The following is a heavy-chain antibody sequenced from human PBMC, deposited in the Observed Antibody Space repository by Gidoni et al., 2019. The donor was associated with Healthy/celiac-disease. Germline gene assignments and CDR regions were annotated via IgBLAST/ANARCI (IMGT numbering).Heavy chain of an antibody. CDR3: TTGYYDSSGYVDY. D-gene: IGHD3-22*01. Sequence: EVQLVESGGGLVKPGGSLRLSCAASGFTFSNAWMRWVRQAPGKGLEWVGRIKSKTDGGTTDYAAPVKGRFTISRDDSKNTLYLQMNSLKTEDTAVYYCTTGYYDSSGYVDYWGQGTLVTVSS. J-gene: IGHJ4*02. V-gene: IGHV3-15*01. CDR1: GFTFSNAW. CDR2: IKSKTDGGTT.